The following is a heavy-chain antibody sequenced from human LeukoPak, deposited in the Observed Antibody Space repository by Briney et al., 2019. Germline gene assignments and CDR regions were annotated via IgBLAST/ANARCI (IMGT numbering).Heavy chain of an antibody. Sequence: PSETLSLTCAVSGYSISSGYYWGWIRQPPGKGLEWIGSIYHSGSTYYNPSLKSRVTISVDTSKNQFSLKLNSVTAADTAVYYCARQGIAVAGTKVFDYWGQGTLVTVSS. J-gene: IGHJ4*02. V-gene: IGHV4-38-2*01. D-gene: IGHD6-19*01. CDR2: IYHSGST. CDR3: ARQGIAVAGTKVFDY. CDR1: GYSISSGYY.